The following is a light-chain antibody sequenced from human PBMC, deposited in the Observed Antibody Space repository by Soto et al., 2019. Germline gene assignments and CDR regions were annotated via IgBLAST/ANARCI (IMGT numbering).Light chain of an antibody. V-gene: IGLV2-11*01. CDR1: SSDVGGYNY. Sequence: QALLTPASPVSRSPGTAGTIYRPGNSSDVGGYNYVSWYQQHPGKAPKLMIYDVSKRPSGVPDRFSGSKSGNTASLTISGLQAEDEADYYCCSYAGSYKVFGTGTKVTVL. CDR2: DVS. CDR3: CSYAGSYKV. J-gene: IGLJ1*01.